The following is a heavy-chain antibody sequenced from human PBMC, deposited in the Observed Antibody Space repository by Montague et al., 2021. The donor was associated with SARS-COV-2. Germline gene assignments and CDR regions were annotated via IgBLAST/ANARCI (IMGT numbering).Heavy chain of an antibody. CDR2: IYYSGST. Sequence: TLSLTCAVYGGSFSDYYWSWIRQHPGKGLEWIGYIYYSGSTYYNPSLKSRVTISVDTSKNQFSLKLSSVTAADTAVYYCAGARTRITMIVVVINAFDIWGQGTMVTVSS. CDR3: AGARTRITMIVVVINAFDI. V-gene: IGHV4-31*11. J-gene: IGHJ3*02. CDR1: GGSFSDYY. D-gene: IGHD3-22*01.